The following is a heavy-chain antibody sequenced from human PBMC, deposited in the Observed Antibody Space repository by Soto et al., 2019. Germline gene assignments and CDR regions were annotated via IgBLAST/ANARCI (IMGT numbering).Heavy chain of an antibody. Sequence: ASVKVSCKASGYTFTGYYMHWVRQAPGQGLEWMGWINPNSGGTNYAQKFQGRVTMTRDTSISTAYMELSRLRSDDTAVYYCAREKSGDFWSGYLYYYGMDVWGQGATVTVSS. CDR2: INPNSGGT. D-gene: IGHD3-3*01. CDR3: AREKSGDFWSGYLYYYGMDV. CDR1: GYTFTGYY. V-gene: IGHV1-2*02. J-gene: IGHJ6*02.